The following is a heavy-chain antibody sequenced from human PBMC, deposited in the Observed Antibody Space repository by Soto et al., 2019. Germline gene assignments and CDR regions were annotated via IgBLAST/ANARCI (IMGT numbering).Heavy chain of an antibody. Sequence: EVQLVESGGVVVQPGGSLRLSCAASGFTLDDYTMHWVRQAPGKGLQWVSLISWDGGSTYYVDSVKGRFTISRDNSKNSLYLQMNSLRTEDTALYYCAKGRVPVAGGPDYYYGMDVWGQGTTVTVSS. CDR3: AKGRVPVAGGPDYYYGMDV. J-gene: IGHJ6*02. V-gene: IGHV3-43*01. D-gene: IGHD6-19*01. CDR2: ISWDGGST. CDR1: GFTLDDYT.